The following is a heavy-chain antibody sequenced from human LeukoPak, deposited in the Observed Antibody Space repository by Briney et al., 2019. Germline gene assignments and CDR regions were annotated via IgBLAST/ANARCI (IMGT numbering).Heavy chain of an antibody. V-gene: IGHV4-4*02. J-gene: IGHJ3*02. D-gene: IGHD2-2*02. Sequence: PSETLSLTCAVSGGSISSSNWWSWVRQPPGKGLEWIGEIYHSGSTNYNPSLKSRVTISVDKSKNQFSLKLSSVTAADTAVYYCARPYCHSTNCYKFDAFDIWGQGTMVTVSS. CDR3: ARPYCHSTNCYKFDAFDI. CDR1: GGSISSSNW. CDR2: IYHSGST.